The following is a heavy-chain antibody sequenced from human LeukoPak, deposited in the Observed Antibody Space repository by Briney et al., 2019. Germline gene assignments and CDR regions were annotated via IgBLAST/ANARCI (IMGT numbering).Heavy chain of an antibody. D-gene: IGHD3-10*01. CDR2: VFHSGIT. CDR1: GGSISSSSHF. CDR3: ARQGITLIRGVKQYYFDY. Sequence: SETLSLTCTVSGGSISSSSHFGGWIRQPPGKGLEWIVAVFHSGITSYNPPLRSRVTISVDRSKNQFSLNLTSVTAAVTAVYYCARQGITLIRGVKQYYFDYWGPGALVTVSS. J-gene: IGHJ4*02. V-gene: IGHV4-39*01.